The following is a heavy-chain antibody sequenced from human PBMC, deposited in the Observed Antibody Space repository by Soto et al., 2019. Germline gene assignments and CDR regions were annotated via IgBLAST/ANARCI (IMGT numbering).Heavy chain of an antibody. Sequence: GGSLRLSCAASGFNFSNHWMHWVRQAPGKGLVWVSRIKTDGSYTNYADSVKGRFTISRDNSKNTLYLQMNSLRAEDTAVYYCARYDFWSGYYLPNYYYYGMDVWGQGTTVTVSS. V-gene: IGHV3-74*01. J-gene: IGHJ6*02. CDR3: ARYDFWSGYYLPNYYYYGMDV. CDR2: IKTDGSYT. D-gene: IGHD3-3*01. CDR1: GFNFSNHW.